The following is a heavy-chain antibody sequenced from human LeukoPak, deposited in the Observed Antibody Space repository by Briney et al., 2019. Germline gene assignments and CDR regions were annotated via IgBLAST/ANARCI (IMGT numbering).Heavy chain of an antibody. CDR3: ARAADIVVVPAATFDY. Sequence: GGSLRLSCAASGFTFSSYSMNWVRQAPGKGLEWVSSISSSSSYIYYADSVKGRFTISRDNAKNSLYLQMNSLRAEDTAVYYCARAADIVVVPAATFDYWGQGTLVTVST. J-gene: IGHJ4*02. V-gene: IGHV3-21*01. D-gene: IGHD2-2*01. CDR1: GFTFSSYS. CDR2: ISSSSSYI.